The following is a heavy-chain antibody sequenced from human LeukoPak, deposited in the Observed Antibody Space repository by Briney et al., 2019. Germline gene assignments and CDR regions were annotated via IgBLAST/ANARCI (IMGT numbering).Heavy chain of an antibody. Sequence: TSETLSLTCTVSGGSISSYYWSWIRQPPGKGLEWIGYIYYSGSTTYNPSLESRVTISVDTSKNQFSLKLSSVTAADTAVYYCARRIWADWYFDLWGRGTLVTVSS. CDR3: ARRIWADWYFDL. J-gene: IGHJ2*01. V-gene: IGHV4-59*08. CDR1: GGSISSYY. D-gene: IGHD6-19*01. CDR2: IYYSGST.